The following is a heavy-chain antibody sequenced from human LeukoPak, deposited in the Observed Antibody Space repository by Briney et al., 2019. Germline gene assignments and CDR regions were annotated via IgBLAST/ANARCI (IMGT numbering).Heavy chain of an antibody. CDR1: GYTFTDYY. J-gene: IGHJ4*02. Sequence: ASVKFSCKASGYTFTDYYMHWVRQAPGQGLEWMGWINPNSGGTNFAQKFQGRVAMTRDTSISTAYLELGSLRSDDTAVYFCARARWQLVPYFDSWGQGTLVTVSS. CDR2: INPNSGGT. D-gene: IGHD6-6*01. V-gene: IGHV1-2*02. CDR3: ARARWQLVPYFDS.